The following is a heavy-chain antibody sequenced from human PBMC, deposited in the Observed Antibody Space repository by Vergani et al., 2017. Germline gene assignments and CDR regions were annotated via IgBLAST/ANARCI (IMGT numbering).Heavy chain of an antibody. CDR2: ISAYNGNT. CDR1: GYTFTSYG. CDR3: AKAWYYDFWSGYSPQFDP. J-gene: IGHJ5*02. Sequence: QVQLVQSGAEVKKPGASVKVSCKASGYTFTSYGISWVRQAPGQGLEWMGWISAYNGNTNYAQKLQGRVTMTTDTSTSTAYMELRSLRSDDTAVYYCAKAWYYDFWSGYSPQFDPWGQGTLVTVSS. D-gene: IGHD3-3*01. V-gene: IGHV1-18*01.